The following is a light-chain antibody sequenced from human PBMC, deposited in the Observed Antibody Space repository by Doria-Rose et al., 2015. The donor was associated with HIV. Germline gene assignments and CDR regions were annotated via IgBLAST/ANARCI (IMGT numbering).Light chain of an antibody. CDR1: QSLLYTSKNY. CDR3: QQYYDTPS. J-gene: IGKJ3*01. V-gene: IGKV4-1*01. Sequence: EIVMTQSPESLGMSLGERATLNCKSNQSLLYTSKNYLAWYQQKPGQPPKLLIYWASTRQSGVPARFSGSGSGTDFTLTISSLEAEDAAVYYCQQYYDTPSFGPGTTVDIK. CDR2: WAS.